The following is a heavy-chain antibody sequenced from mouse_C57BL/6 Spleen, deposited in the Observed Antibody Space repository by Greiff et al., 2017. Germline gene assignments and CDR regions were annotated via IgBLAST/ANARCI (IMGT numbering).Heavy chain of an antibody. D-gene: IGHD1-1*01. CDR1: GYTFTSYD. J-gene: IGHJ3*01. Sequence: QVHVKQSGPELVKPGASVKLSCKASGYTFTSYDINWVKQRPGQGLEWIGWIYPRDGSTKYNEKFKGKATLTVDTSSSTAYMELHSLTSEDSAVYFCANYYYGAWFAYWGQGTLVTVSA. CDR2: IYPRDGST. CDR3: ANYYYGAWFAY. V-gene: IGHV1-85*01.